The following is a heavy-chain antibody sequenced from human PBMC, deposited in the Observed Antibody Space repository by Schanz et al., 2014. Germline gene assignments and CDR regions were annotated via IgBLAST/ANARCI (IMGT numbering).Heavy chain of an antibody. V-gene: IGHV3-11*06. D-gene: IGHD3-10*01. CDR2: ISDSGTYT. Sequence: GGSLRLSCAASGFTFSDYYMTWIRQAPGKGLEWLSYISDSGTYTNYADSVKGRFTISRDNAKNSLYLQMNSLRAEDTAVYHCVSSGSYSSYAFWGQGTLVTVSS. J-gene: IGHJ4*02. CDR3: VSSGSYSSYAF. CDR1: GFTFSDYY.